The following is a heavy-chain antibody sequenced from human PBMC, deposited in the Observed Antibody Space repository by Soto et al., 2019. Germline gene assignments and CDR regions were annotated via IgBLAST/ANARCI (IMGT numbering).Heavy chain of an antibody. CDR2: ISTYNGNT. J-gene: IGHJ3*02. CDR1: GYTFTTYG. CDR3: ARERDYYASNGQRDAVDI. Sequence: QVQLVQSGAEVKKPGASVKVSCKASGYTFTTYGISWVRQAPGQGLEWMGWISTYNGNTYSAQKRQGRATMSTDTSSITSYLELRSLGSDDTSVYYCARERDYYASNGQRDAVDIWGQGTMVTVSS. D-gene: IGHD3-22*01. V-gene: IGHV1-18*01.